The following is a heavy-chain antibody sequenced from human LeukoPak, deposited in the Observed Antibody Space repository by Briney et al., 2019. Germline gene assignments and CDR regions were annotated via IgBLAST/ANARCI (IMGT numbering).Heavy chain of an antibody. V-gene: IGHV3-15*01. D-gene: IGHD1-1*01. CDR1: GFTFSNAW. CDR2: IKSKTNGGTT. Sequence: GGSLRLSCAASGFTFSNAWMSWVRQAPGKGLEWVGRIKSKTNGGTTDYAAPVKGRFTISRDDSKNTLYLQMNSLKTEDTAVYYCTWVEPKYYFDYWGQGTLVTVSS. J-gene: IGHJ4*02. CDR3: TWVEPKYYFDY.